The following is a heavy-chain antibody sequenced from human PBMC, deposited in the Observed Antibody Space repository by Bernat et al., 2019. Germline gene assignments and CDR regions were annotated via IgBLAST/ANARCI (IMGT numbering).Heavy chain of an antibody. D-gene: IGHD4-17*01. Sequence: QVQLVESGGGVVQPGRSLRLSCAASGFTFSSYGMHWVRQAPGKGLEWVAVISYDGNNIYYAESVKGRFTISRDNSKNTLYLQMNSLRAEATAVYYCARPYGDYARGGFDFWGQGTLVTVSS. CDR2: ISYDGNNI. CDR3: ARPYGDYARGGFDF. V-gene: IGHV3-30*03. CDR1: GFTFSSYG. J-gene: IGHJ4*02.